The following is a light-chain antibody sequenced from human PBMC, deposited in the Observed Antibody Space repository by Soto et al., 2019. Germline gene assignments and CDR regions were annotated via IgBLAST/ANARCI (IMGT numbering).Light chain of an antibody. CDR2: LNSDGSH. Sequence: QLVLTQSPSASASLGASVKLTCTLSSGHSNYAIAWHQRQSEKGPRYLMKLNSDGSHSKGGGIPDRFSGTSSRAERYLTICRHKSEAEAGYDCQTWGSGIVVLGGRTQLTGL. J-gene: IGLJ2*01. V-gene: IGLV4-69*01. CDR1: SGHSNYA. CDR3: QTWGSGIVV.